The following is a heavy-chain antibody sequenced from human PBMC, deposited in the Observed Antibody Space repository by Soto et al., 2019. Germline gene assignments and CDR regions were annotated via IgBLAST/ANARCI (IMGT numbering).Heavy chain of an antibody. V-gene: IGHV4-34*01. J-gene: IGHJ6*02. CDR3: ARLVRGVTTPHYYYYYGMDV. CDR2: INHSGST. Sequence: SETLSLTCAVYGGSFSGYYWSWIRQPPGKGLEWIGEINHSGSTNYNPSLKSRVTISVDTSKNQFSLKLSSVTAADTAVYYCARLVRGVTTPHYYYYYGMDVWGQGTTVTVSS. CDR1: GGSFSGYY. D-gene: IGHD3-10*01.